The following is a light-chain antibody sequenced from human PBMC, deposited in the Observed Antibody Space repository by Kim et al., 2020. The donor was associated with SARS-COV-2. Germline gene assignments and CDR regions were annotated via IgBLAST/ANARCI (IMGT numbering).Light chain of an antibody. Sequence: GQGVTSSCSGSSSNIGTNTVNWYQQFPGAAPKLLIYSTNQRPSGVPGRFSGSKSGSSASLAISGLQSEDEADYYCAAWDESLNGVAFGGGTKLTVL. J-gene: IGLJ2*01. CDR2: STN. V-gene: IGLV1-44*01. CDR3: AAWDESLNGVA. CDR1: SSNIGTNT.